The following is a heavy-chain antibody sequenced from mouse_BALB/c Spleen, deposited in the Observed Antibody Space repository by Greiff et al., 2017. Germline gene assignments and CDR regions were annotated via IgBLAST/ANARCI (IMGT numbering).Heavy chain of an antibody. D-gene: IGHD2-10*02. CDR1: GFTFSSYG. CDR2: ISSGGSYT. CDR3: ARQEYGNYFDY. V-gene: IGHV5-6*01. Sequence: EVQLVESGGGLVQPGGSLKLSCAASGFTFSSYGMSWVRQTPDKRLEWVATISSGGSYTYYPDSVKGRFTISRDNAKNTLYLQMSSLRSEDTAMYYCARQEYGNYFDYWGQGTTLTVSS. J-gene: IGHJ2*01.